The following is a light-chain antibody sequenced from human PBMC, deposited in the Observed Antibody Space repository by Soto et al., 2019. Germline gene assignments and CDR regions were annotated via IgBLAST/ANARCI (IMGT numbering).Light chain of an antibody. Sequence: DIVLTQSPGTLSLSPGERATLSCRASQTVRNNYLAWYQQKPGQAPRLLIYDASNRATGIPARFSGSGSGTDFTLTISYLEPEDFAVYYCLQRSDWPITFGQGTRLEIK. J-gene: IGKJ5*01. V-gene: IGKV3-11*01. CDR1: QTVRNNY. CDR3: LQRSDWPIT. CDR2: DAS.